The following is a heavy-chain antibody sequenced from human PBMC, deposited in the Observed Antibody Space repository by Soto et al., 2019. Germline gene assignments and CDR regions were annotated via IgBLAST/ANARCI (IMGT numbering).Heavy chain of an antibody. CDR1: GFTVSSNY. J-gene: IGHJ6*03. V-gene: IGHV3-66*01. CDR3: ARDRGGITGTTRHYYYMDV. CDR2: IYSGGST. D-gene: IGHD1-20*01. Sequence: GGSLRLSCAASGFTVSSNYMSWVRQAPGKGLEWVSVIYSGGSTYYADSVKGRFTISRDNSKNTLYLQMNSLRAEDTAVYYCARDRGGITGTTRHYYYMDVWGKGTTVTVSS.